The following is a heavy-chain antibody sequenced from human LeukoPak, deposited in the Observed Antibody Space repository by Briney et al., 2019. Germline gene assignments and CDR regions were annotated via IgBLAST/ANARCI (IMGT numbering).Heavy chain of an antibody. Sequence: SVKVSCKASGYTFTSYAISWVRQAPGQGLEWMGGIIPIFGTANYAQKFQGRVTITADESTSTAYMELSSLRSEDTAVYYCARVSQRYYYDSSGYPAAFDYWGQGTLVTVSS. CDR3: ARVSQRYYYDSSGYPAAFDY. D-gene: IGHD3-22*01. J-gene: IGHJ4*02. CDR1: GYTFTSYA. CDR2: IIPIFGTA. V-gene: IGHV1-69*13.